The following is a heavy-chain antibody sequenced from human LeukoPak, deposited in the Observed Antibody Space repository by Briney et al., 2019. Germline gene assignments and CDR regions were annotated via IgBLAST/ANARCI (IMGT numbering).Heavy chain of an antibody. J-gene: IGHJ4*02. CDR3: ARAAYCGGDCYYYFDY. V-gene: IGHV4-34*01. D-gene: IGHD2-21*02. Sequence: SETLSLTCAVYGGSFSGYYWSWIRQPPGKGLESIGEINQSGSTNYNPSLKSRVTISVDTSKNQFSLKLSSVTAADTAVYFCARAAYCGGDCYYYFDYWGQGTLVTVSS. CDR1: GGSFSGYY. CDR2: INQSGST.